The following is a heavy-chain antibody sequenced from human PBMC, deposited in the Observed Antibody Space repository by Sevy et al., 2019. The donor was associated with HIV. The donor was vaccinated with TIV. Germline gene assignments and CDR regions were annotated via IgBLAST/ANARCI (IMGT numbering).Heavy chain of an antibody. CDR2: ISWNSGSI. CDR1: GFTFDDYA. J-gene: IGHJ6*02. V-gene: IGHV3-9*01. CDR3: AKARALLGYYYGMDV. Sequence: GGSLRLSCAASGFTFDDYAMHWVRQAPGKGLEWVSGISWNSGSIGYADSVKGRFTISRDNAKNSLYLQMNSLRAEYTALYYCAKARALLGYYYGMDVWGQGTTVTVSS. D-gene: IGHD1-26*01.